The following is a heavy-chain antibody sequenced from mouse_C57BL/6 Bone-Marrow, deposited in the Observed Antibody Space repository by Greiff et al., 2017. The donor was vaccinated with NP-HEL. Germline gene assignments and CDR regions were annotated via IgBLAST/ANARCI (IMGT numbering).Heavy chain of an antibody. V-gene: IGHV1-72*01. D-gene: IGHD2-4*01. CDR1: GYTFTSYW. CDR3: ARGDYDYDVRAMDY. Sequence: VQLQQPGAELVKPGASVKLSCKASGYTFTSYWMRWVKQRPGRGLAWIGRIDPNSGGTKANEKFKSKATLTVDKPSSPAYMQLSSLTSEDSAVDYCARGDYDYDVRAMDYWGQGTSVTVSS. J-gene: IGHJ4*01. CDR2: IDPNSGGT.